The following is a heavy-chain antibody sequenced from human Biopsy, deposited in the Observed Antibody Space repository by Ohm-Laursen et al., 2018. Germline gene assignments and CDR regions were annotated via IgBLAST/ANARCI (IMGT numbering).Heavy chain of an antibody. V-gene: IGHV4-59*08. Sequence: SDTLSLTCTLSGDSITRSYWSWIRQSPGKGLEWIGHVFDRGTTKYNPPVRNQVTMSEDTSKKKFSLKMTSVTAADTAIYYSAHGSGSYYKWDFWGRGILVTVSS. D-gene: IGHD3-10*01. CDR3: AHGSGSYYKWDF. CDR1: GDSITRSY. J-gene: IGHJ4*02. CDR2: VFDRGTT.